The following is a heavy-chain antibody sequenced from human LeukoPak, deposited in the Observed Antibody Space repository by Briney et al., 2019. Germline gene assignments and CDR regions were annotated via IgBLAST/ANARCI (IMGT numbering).Heavy chain of an antibody. J-gene: IGHJ6*03. V-gene: IGHV4-34*01. CDR2: INHSGST. CDR1: GGSFSGYY. CDR3: AKSSYYYYMDV. Sequence: SETLSLTCAVYGGSFSGYYWSWIRQPPGKGLEWIGEINHSGSTNYNPSLKSRVTISVDTSKNQFSLKLSSVTAADTAAYYCAKSSYYYYMDVWGKGTTVTVSS.